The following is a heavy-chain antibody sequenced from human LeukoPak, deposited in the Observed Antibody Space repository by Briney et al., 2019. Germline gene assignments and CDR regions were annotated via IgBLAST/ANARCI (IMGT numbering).Heavy chain of an antibody. CDR2: ISGSGGST. V-gene: IGHV3-23*01. CDR1: GFTFSSCA. Sequence: GGSLRLSCTASGFTFSSCAMTWVRQAPGKGLQWVSTISGSGGSTYYADSVKGRLTISRDNSKNTLYLQMNSLRAEDTAVYYCAKEYGWGSYSDFDYWGQGTLVTVSS. D-gene: IGHD3-10*01. CDR3: AKEYGWGSYSDFDY. J-gene: IGHJ4*02.